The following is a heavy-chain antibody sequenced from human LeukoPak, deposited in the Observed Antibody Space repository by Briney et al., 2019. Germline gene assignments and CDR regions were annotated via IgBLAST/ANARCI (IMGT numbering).Heavy chain of an antibody. V-gene: IGHV4-61*08. CDR3: ARTQSQSGSYRYYFGY. D-gene: IGHD1-26*01. Sequence: PSETLSLTCTVSGASVGSAVYYWSWIRQPPGGGLEWIGYIYYIRNTNYNPSLKSRVTMSLDPSKNQFSLKLNSVTAADTAVYYCARTQSQSGSYRYYFGYWGQGTLVTVSS. J-gene: IGHJ4*02. CDR2: IYYIRNT. CDR1: GASVGSAVYY.